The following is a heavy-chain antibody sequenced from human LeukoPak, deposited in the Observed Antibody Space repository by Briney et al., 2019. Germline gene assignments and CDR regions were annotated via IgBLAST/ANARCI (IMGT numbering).Heavy chain of an antibody. CDR2: IYYSGSA. D-gene: IGHD6-13*01. Sequence: SETLSLTCTVSGGSISSYYWSWIRQPPGKGLEWIGYIYYSGSANYNPSLKSRVTISVDTSKNQFSLKLSSVTAADTAVYYCARSLLSWGMAAAGTTYAFDIWGQGTMVTVSS. CDR3: ARSLLSWGMAAAGTTYAFDI. V-gene: IGHV4-59*01. J-gene: IGHJ3*02. CDR1: GGSISSYY.